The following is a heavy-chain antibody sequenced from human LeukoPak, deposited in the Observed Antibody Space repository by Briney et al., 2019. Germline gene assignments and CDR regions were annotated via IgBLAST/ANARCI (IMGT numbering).Heavy chain of an antibody. Sequence: GGSLRLSCAASGFTFSASAMHWVRQAPGKGLEWISFISRDSDLIYYADSVKGRFTIPRDNAENSLYLQMNSLRVEDMAVYYCAKVKERWRDSSGHNDFWGQGTLVTVSS. CDR3: AKVKERWRDSSGHNDF. CDR2: ISRDSDLI. D-gene: IGHD3-22*01. CDR1: GFTFSASA. J-gene: IGHJ4*02. V-gene: IGHV3-48*01.